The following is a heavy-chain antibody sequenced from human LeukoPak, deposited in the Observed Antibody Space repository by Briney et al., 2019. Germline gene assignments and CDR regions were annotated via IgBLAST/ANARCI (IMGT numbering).Heavy chain of an antibody. CDR3: ARVGMVRGVFDY. J-gene: IGHJ4*02. V-gene: IGHV3-48*03. D-gene: IGHD3-10*01. Sequence: GGSLRLSCAASGFTFSSYEMNWARQAPGKGLEWVSYISSSGSTIYYADSVKGRFTISRDNAKNSLYLQMNSLRAEDTAVYYCARVGMVRGVFDYWGQGTLVTVSS. CDR1: GFTFSSYE. CDR2: ISSSGSTI.